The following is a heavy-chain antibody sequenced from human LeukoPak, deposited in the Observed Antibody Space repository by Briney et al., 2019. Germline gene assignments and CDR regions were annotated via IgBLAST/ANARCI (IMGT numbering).Heavy chain of an antibody. V-gene: IGHV4-39*01. CDR1: GGSISSSSYY. CDR2: IYYSGST. CDR3: ARLRAPQYYYGIDA. J-gene: IGHJ6*01. D-gene: IGHD3-10*01. Sequence: SETLSLTCTVSGGSISSSSYYWGWIRQPPGKGLEWIGSIYYSGSTYYNPSLKSRVTISVDTSKNQFCLKLSSVTAADTAVYYCARLRAPQYYYGIDACGEGNTLTVSS.